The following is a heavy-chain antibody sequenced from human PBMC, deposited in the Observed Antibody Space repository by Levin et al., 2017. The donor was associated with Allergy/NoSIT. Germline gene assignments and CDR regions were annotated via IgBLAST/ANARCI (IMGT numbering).Heavy chain of an antibody. V-gene: IGHV3-30-3*01. CDR3: ARSHRGSSGWLDY. CDR2: ISYDGSNK. D-gene: IGHD6-19*01. Sequence: SGGSLRLSCAASGFTFSSYAMHWVRQAPGKGLEWVAVISYDGSNKYYADSVKGRFTISRDNSKNTLYLQMNSLRAEDTAVYYCARSHRGSSGWLDYWGQGTLVTVSS. J-gene: IGHJ4*02. CDR1: GFTFSSYA.